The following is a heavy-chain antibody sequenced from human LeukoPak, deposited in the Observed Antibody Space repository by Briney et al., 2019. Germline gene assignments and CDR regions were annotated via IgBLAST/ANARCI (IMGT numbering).Heavy chain of an antibody. Sequence: PGGSLRLSCAASGFTFSSYSMNWVRQAPGKGLEWVSYISSSSTIYYADSVKGRFTISRDNAKNSLYLQMNSLRAEDTAVYYCARDTSGSYGWGQGTLVPVSS. J-gene: IGHJ4*02. V-gene: IGHV3-48*01. D-gene: IGHD1-26*01. CDR2: ISSSSTI. CDR3: ARDTSGSYG. CDR1: GFTFSSYS.